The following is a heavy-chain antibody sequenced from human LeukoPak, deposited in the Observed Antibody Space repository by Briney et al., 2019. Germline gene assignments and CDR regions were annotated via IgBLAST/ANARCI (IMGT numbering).Heavy chain of an antibody. J-gene: IGHJ4*02. V-gene: IGHV1-2*02. CDR3: ARDLEV. CDR1: GYTFTDYY. CDR2: INPNSGGT. Sequence: APVKVSCEASGYTFTDYYMHWVRQAPGQGLEWMGWINPNSGGTNYAQNFQGRVTMTRDTSISTAYMELSRLRSDDTAVYYCARDLEVWGQGTLVAVSS.